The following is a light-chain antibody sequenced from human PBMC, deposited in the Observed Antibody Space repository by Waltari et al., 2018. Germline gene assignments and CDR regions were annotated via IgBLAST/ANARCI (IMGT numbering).Light chain of an antibody. Sequence: SYVMTQTPSLSVAPGKTARITCGGNNIGDNSVQWDQQKPGQAPVLVIYYDSDRPSDIPERFSGSNSGNRATLTISRVEAGDEADYYCQVWDSSSDHHVVFGGGTKLTVL. CDR3: QVWDSSSDHHVV. V-gene: IGLV3-21*01. CDR1: NIGDNS. CDR2: YDS. J-gene: IGLJ2*01.